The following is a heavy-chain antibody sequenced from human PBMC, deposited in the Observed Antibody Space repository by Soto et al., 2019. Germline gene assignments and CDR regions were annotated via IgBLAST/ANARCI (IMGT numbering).Heavy chain of an antibody. D-gene: IGHD3-10*01. Sequence: QVQLVQSGADLKKPGSSVKVSCKASGGTFSSYTVGWVRQAPGQGLEWMGGIIPISGSASYAQKFQGRVTITADESTAYMELSSLTSKDTAVYYCASWYYLPLPAGGSGDTEFFLHWGQGTLVTVSS. V-gene: IGHV1-69*01. CDR1: GGTFSSYT. CDR3: ASWYYLPLPAGGSGDTEFFLH. CDR2: IIPISGSA. J-gene: IGHJ1*01.